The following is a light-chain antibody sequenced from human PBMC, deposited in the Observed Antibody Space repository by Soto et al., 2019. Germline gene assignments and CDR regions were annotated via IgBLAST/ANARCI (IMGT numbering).Light chain of an antibody. CDR3: CTYAGSSTHLV. V-gene: IGLV2-23*01. Sequence: QSALTQPASVSGSPGQSITISCTGTSSDVGSYNLVSWYQQHPGKAPKLMIYEGSKRPSGVSNRFSGSKSGNTASLTISGLLDAEEEDYYCCTYAGSSTHLVFGGGTKVTVL. CDR1: SSDVGSYNL. J-gene: IGLJ2*01. CDR2: EGS.